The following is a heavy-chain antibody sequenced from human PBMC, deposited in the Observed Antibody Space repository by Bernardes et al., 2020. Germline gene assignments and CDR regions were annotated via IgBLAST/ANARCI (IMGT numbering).Heavy chain of an antibody. CDR1: GFTFSSYS. V-gene: IGHV3-21*01. D-gene: IGHD1-1*01. CDR3: ARDDGTGAISPFDY. CDR2: ISSSSSYI. Sequence: GGSLRLSCAASGFTFSSYSMNWVRQAPGKGLEWVSSISSSSSYIYYADSVKGRFTISRDNAKNSLYLQMNSLRAEDTAVYYCARDDGTGAISPFDYWGQGTLVTVSS. J-gene: IGHJ4*02.